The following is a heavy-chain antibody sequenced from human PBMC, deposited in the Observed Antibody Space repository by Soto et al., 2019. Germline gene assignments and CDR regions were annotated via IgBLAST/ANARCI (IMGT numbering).Heavy chain of an antibody. Sequence: PGGSLRLSCAASGFTFSSYWMGWVRQAPGKGLEWVANIKQDGSEKYYVDSVKGRFTISRDNAKNSLYLQMNSLRAEDTAVYYCARANSGSYRYYYYYYGMDVWGQGTTVTVSS. V-gene: IGHV3-7*05. CDR3: ARANSGSYRYYYYYYGMDV. CDR1: GFTFSSYW. J-gene: IGHJ6*02. CDR2: IKQDGSEK. D-gene: IGHD1-26*01.